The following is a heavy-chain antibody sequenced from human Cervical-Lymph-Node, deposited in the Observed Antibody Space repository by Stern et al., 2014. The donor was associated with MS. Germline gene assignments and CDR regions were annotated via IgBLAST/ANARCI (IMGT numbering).Heavy chain of an antibody. J-gene: IGHJ4*02. CDR2: ITPSDGST. V-gene: IGHV1-46*01. CDR1: GYTFTNFY. D-gene: IGHD1-26*01. Sequence: VQLVQSGPEVRKPGASVKDSCKASGYTFTNFYLHWVRQAPGQGLEWMGIITPSDGSTKFARKFEGRVSMTRDTSTRTVYMELSSLRSEDTAVYFCARVAPTVGAAYWGQGTLVTVSS. CDR3: ARVAPTVGAAY.